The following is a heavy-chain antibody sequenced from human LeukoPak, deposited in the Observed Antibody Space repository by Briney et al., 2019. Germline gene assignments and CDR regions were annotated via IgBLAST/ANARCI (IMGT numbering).Heavy chain of an antibody. D-gene: IGHD2-2*01. V-gene: IGHV1-18*04. CDR1: GYSFSSYG. CDR2: FNGYNGNT. J-gene: IGHJ4*02. CDR3: ARPYCSGNKCYRLDY. Sequence: ASVKVSCKTSGYSFSSYGLNWVRQAPGQGLEWIGWFNGYNGNTMSTQKFQGRIIMTADTSANTGYMELRSLTSDDTAVYFCARPYCSGNKCYRLDYWGQGTLVTVSP.